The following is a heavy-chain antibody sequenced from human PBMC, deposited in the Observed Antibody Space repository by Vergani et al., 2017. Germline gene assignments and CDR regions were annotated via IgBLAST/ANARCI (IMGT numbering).Heavy chain of an antibody. D-gene: IGHD3-9*01. Sequence: EVQLVESGGGLVQPGGSLRLSCAAPGFTFSSYSMNWVRQAPGKGLEWVSYISSSSSTIYYADSVKGRFTNSRDNAKNSLYLQLASLRDEETGVYYCAGEGGLRRCFGWLNPFDYWGQGTLVTVSS. J-gene: IGHJ4*02. CDR2: ISSSSSTI. V-gene: IGHV3-48*02. CDR3: AGEGGLRRCFGWLNPFDY. CDR1: GFTFSSYS.